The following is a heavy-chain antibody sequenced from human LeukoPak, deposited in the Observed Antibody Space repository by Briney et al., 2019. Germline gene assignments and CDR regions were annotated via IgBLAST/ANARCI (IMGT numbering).Heavy chain of an antibody. J-gene: IGHJ4*02. D-gene: IGHD3-3*01. Sequence: GRSLRLSCAASGFSFSSYTMNWFRRAPGKGLKWLALISYDAISKYSADSVKGRFTISRDDSKNTLYLQMSSLRPEDTAVYYCARSSFFGVVPFDYWGQGTLVTVSS. CDR1: GFSFSSYT. V-gene: IGHV3-30*04. CDR2: ISYDAISK. CDR3: ARSSFFGVVPFDY.